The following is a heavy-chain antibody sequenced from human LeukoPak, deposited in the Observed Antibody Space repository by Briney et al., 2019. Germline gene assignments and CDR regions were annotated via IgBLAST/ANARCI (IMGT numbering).Heavy chain of an antibody. CDR2: INSDGSST. CDR3: ATYSSLNTREFQY. J-gene: IGHJ1*01. Sequence: GGSLRLSCAASGFTLSSYWMHWVRQAPGKGLVWVSRINSDGSSTSYADSVKGRFTISRDNAKNTLYLQMNRLRAEDTAVYYCATYSSLNTREFQYWGQGTLVTVSP. D-gene: IGHD3-22*01. V-gene: IGHV3-74*01. CDR1: GFTLSSYW.